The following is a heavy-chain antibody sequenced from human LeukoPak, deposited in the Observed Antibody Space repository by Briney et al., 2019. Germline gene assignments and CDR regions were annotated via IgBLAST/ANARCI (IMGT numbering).Heavy chain of an antibody. D-gene: IGHD6-19*01. CDR2: ISSSSSSYI. V-gene: IGHV3-21*01. J-gene: IGHJ4*02. Sequence: PGGSLRLSCAASGFTFSSYSMNWVRQAPGKGPEWVSSISSSSSSYIYYADSVKGRFTISRDNAKNSLYLQMNSLRAEDTAVYYCARDEQYSSGWSAYWGQGTLVTVSS. CDR3: ARDEQYSSGWSAY. CDR1: GFTFSSYS.